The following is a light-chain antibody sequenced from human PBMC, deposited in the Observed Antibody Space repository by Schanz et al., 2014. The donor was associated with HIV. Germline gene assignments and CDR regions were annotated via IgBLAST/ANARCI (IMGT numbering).Light chain of an antibody. CDR2: EAS. J-gene: IGKJ4*01. V-gene: IGKV1-33*01. CDR1: QDISNS. CDR3: QQPASYPLT. Sequence: IQLTQSPSSLSASLGDRVTITCQASQDISNSLNWYQQKPGKAPKLLIYEASSLETGVPSRFSGGGSGTHFTFTISGLQPEDVATYYCQQPASYPLTFGGGTKVEIK.